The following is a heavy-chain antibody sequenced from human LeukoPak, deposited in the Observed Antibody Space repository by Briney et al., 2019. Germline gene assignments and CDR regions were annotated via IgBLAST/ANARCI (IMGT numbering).Heavy chain of an antibody. Sequence: GSLRLSCAASGFTFSSYGMHWVRPAPGKGLGWVAVISYDGSNKYYADSVKGRFTISRDNSKNTLYLQMNSLRAEDTAVYYCAKDRDVDFYYFDYWGQGTLVTVSS. D-gene: IGHD5-12*01. J-gene: IGHJ4*02. V-gene: IGHV3-30*18. CDR3: AKDRDVDFYYFDY. CDR2: ISYDGSNK. CDR1: GFTFSSYG.